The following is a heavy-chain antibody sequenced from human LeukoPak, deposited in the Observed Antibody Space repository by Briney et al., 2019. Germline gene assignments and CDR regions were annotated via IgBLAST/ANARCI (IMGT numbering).Heavy chain of an antibody. CDR1: GWSFSGNY. V-gene: IGHV4-34*01. D-gene: IGHD2-15*01. CDR3: ARLARVSATPGGSRGSYYYYGMDV. J-gene: IGHJ6*01. Sequence: PSETVSFTGAVYGWSFSGNYWGWLPPPPGMGREWCGETNHSGSTNYIPALNSRVTMSVDTSKNQFALKLSAVTAADAAVYYCARLARVSATPGGSRGSYYYYGMDVWGQGTTVTVSS. CDR2: TNHSGST.